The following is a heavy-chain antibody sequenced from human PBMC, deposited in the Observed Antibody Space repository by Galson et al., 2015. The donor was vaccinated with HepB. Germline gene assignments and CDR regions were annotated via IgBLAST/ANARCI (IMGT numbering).Heavy chain of an antibody. J-gene: IGHJ4*02. Sequence: PALVKPTQTLTLTCTFSGFSLSTSGMCVSWIRQPPGKALEWLARIDWDDDKYYSTSLRTRLTISKDTSKNQVVLTMTNMDPVDTATYYCARMCSSGWGGGEEFDYWGQGTLVTVSS. CDR2: IDWDDDK. CDR3: ARMCSSGWGGGEEFDY. CDR1: GFSLSTSGMC. D-gene: IGHD6-19*01. V-gene: IGHV2-70*11.